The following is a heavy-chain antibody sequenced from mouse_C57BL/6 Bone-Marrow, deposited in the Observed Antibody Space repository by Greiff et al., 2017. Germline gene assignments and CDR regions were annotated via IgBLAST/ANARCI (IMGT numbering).Heavy chain of an antibody. Sequence: VKLVESGGGLVQPGGSLKLSCAASGFTFSDYYMYWVRQTPEKRLEWVAYISNGGGSTYYPDTVKGRFTISRDNAKNTLYLQMCRLKSEDTAMYYCARHHDGYYYAMDYWGQGTSVTVSS. V-gene: IGHV5-12*01. CDR1: GFTFSDYY. CDR2: ISNGGGST. D-gene: IGHD2-3*01. CDR3: ARHHDGYYYAMDY. J-gene: IGHJ4*01.